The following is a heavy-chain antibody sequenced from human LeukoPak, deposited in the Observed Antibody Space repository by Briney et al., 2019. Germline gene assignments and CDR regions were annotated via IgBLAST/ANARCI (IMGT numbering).Heavy chain of an antibody. D-gene: IGHD3-10*01. CDR1: GFTFTSSA. Sequence: GASVKVSCKASGFTFTSSAVQWVRQARGQRLEWIGWIVVGSGNTNYAQKFQERVTTTRDMSTSTAYMELSSLRSEDTAVYYCAAAFGRWSAGTFVYWGQGTLVTVSS. J-gene: IGHJ4*02. CDR3: AAAFGRWSAGTFVY. CDR2: IVVGSGNT. V-gene: IGHV1-58*01.